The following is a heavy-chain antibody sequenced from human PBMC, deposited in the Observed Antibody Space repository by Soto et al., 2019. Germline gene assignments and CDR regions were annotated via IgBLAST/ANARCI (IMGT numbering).Heavy chain of an antibody. V-gene: IGHV3-23*01. D-gene: IGHD6-19*01. Sequence: GGSLRLSCAASGFTFSSYAMNWVRQAPGKGLEWVSAISGSGGRTYYADSVEGRFTISRDNSKDTLYLQMNSLRAEGTAVYYCANREVAGSWGQGTLVTVSS. CDR3: ANREVAGS. J-gene: IGHJ5*02. CDR1: GFTFSSYA. CDR2: ISGSGGRT.